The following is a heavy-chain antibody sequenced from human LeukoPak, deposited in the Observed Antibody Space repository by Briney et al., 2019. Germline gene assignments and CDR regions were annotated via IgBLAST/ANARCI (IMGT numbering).Heavy chain of an antibody. CDR3: ARTSHPHGSSWLFDY. Sequence: SETLSLTCTVSGGSINSCYWSWIRQPPGKGLEWIGYIYFSGSTNYNPSLKSRVTISVDTSRNQFSLQLSSVTAADTAVYYCARTSHPHGSSWLFDYWGQGTLVTVSS. CDR2: IYFSGST. J-gene: IGHJ4*02. V-gene: IGHV4-59*01. D-gene: IGHD6-13*01. CDR1: GGSINSCY.